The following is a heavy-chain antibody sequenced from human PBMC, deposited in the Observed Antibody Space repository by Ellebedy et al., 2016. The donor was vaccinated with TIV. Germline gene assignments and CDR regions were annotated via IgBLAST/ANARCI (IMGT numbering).Heavy chain of an antibody. CDR1: GYTFTSYD. CDR3: ARGSGDYEGDWFDP. D-gene: IGHD4-17*01. V-gene: IGHV1-8*01. CDR2: MNPNSGNT. Sequence: AASVKVSCKASGYTFTSYDINWVRQATGQGLEWMGWMNPNSGNTGYAQKFQGRVTMTRNTSISTAYMELSSLRSEDTAVYYCARGSGDYEGDWFDPWGQGTLVTVSS. J-gene: IGHJ5*02.